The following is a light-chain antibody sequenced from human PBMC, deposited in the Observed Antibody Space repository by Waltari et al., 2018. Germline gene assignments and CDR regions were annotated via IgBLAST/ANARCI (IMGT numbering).Light chain of an antibody. J-gene: IGLJ3*02. CDR1: SSDVGSYNY. V-gene: IGLV2-14*03. CDR3: SSYTSSNTWV. CDR2: DVS. Sequence: QSALTQPASVSGSPGQSITISCTGTSSDVGSYNYVSWYQQHPGKVPKLMIYDVSIRPSGVSGRFSGSKSGNTASLTISGLQAEDEADYYCSSYTSSNTWVFGGGTKLTVL.